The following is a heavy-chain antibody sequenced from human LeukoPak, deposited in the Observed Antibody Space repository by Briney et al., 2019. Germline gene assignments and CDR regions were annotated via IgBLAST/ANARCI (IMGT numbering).Heavy chain of an antibody. J-gene: IGHJ4*02. CDR1: GGLISTSCDY. Sequence: SETLSLTYTVYGGLISTSCDYSAWIRQPPGKGLEWIGSISYSVTTYYNPSLKSRVTISVDTSKNQFSLKLSSVTAADTAIYCCAKNLWGATIYFDYWGQGTLVTVSS. D-gene: IGHD1-26*01. CDR3: AKNLWGATIYFDY. V-gene: IGHV4-39*01. CDR2: ISYSVTT.